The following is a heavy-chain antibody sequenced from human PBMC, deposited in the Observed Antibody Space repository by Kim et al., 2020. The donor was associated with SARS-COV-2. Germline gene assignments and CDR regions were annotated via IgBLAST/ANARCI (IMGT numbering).Heavy chain of an antibody. J-gene: IGHJ6*02. CDR1: GFTFSSYD. CDR3: ARWGNGMDV. V-gene: IGHV3-13*04. CDR2: IGTAGDK. Sequence: GGSLRLSCAASGFTFSSYDMHWVRQATGKGLEWVSAIGTAGDKYYPGSVKGRFTISRENAKNSLYLQMNSLRAGDTAVYYCARWGNGMDVWGQGTTVTVS. D-gene: IGHD7-27*01.